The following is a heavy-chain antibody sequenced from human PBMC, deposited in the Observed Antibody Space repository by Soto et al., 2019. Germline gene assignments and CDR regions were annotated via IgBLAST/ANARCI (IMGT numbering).Heavy chain of an antibody. D-gene: IGHD3-10*01. CDR3: ARGYYYGSGRPTPGGMDV. CDR1: GYTFTNYD. V-gene: IGHV1-18*01. J-gene: IGHJ6*02. CDR2: ISTYTGNT. Sequence: QVHLVQSGAEVKKPGASVKVSCKASGYTFTNYDINWVRQAPGQGLEWMGWISTYTGNTNYAQKLQGRVTMATDTSTSTAYRELRSLRSDETAVYYCARGYYYGSGRPTPGGMDVWGQGTTVTVSS.